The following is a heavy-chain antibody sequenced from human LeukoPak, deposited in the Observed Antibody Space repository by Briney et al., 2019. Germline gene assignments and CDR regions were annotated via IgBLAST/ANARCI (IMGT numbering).Heavy chain of an antibody. CDR1: GFTFNNYA. V-gene: IGHV3-33*06. CDR2: IWYDGSNK. CDR3: AKVYSSSWYAVFDY. D-gene: IGHD6-13*01. J-gene: IGHJ4*02. Sequence: GGSLRLSCAASGFTFNNYAMHWVRQAPGKGPEWVAVIWYDGSNKYYADSVKGRFTISRDNSKNTLYLQMNSLRAEDTAVYYCAKVYSSSWYAVFDYWGQGTLVTVSS.